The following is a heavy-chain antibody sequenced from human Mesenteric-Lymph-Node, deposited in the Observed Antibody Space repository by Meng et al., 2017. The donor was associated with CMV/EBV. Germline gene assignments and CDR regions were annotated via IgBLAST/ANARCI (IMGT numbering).Heavy chain of an antibody. CDR3: ARVWGYYFDY. J-gene: IGHJ4*02. CDR1: GFTFTNYA. Sequence: GESLKISCAASGFTFTNYAMTWVRQAPGKGLEWVANIKKDGTEKYYVDSVKGRFTISRDNAKNSLYLQMNSLRAEDTAVYYCARVWGYYFDYWDQGTLVTVSS. D-gene: IGHD2-21*01. V-gene: IGHV3-7*01. CDR2: IKKDGTEK.